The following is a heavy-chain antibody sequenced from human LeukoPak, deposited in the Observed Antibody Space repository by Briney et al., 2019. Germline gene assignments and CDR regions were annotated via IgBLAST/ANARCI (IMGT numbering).Heavy chain of an antibody. J-gene: IGHJ4*02. CDR2: IYYSGST. D-gene: IGHD3-9*01. Sequence: WVRQPPGKGLEWIGSIYYSGSTYYNPSLKSRVTISVDTSKNQFSLKLSSVTAADTAVYYCARRPYDILTGYPSAFDYWGQGTLVTVSS. CDR3: ARRPYDILTGYPSAFDY. V-gene: IGHV4-39*01.